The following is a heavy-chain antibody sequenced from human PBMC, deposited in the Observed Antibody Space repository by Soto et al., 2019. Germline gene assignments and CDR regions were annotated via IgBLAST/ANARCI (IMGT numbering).Heavy chain of an antibody. Sequence: PGGSLRLSCAASGFTFSSYGMHWVRQAPGKGLEWVAVIWYDGSNKYYADSVKGRFTISRDNSKNTLYLQMNSLRAEDTAVYYCAKDGYYGSGSYEYYGMDVWGQGTTVTVSS. J-gene: IGHJ6*02. D-gene: IGHD3-10*01. V-gene: IGHV3-33*06. CDR3: AKDGYYGSGSYEYYGMDV. CDR2: IWYDGSNK. CDR1: GFTFSSYG.